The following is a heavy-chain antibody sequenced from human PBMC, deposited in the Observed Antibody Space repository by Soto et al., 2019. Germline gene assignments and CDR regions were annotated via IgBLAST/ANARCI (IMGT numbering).Heavy chain of an antibody. V-gene: IGHV1-46*03. CDR2: MNPSGGST. CDR1: GYTFTSYD. Sequence: ASVKVSCKASGYTFTSYDINWVRQATGQGLEWMGWMNPSGGSTSYAQKFQGRVTMTRDTSTSTVYMELSSLRSEDTAVYYCARAITMIVVVFDYWGQGTLVTVSS. CDR3: ARAITMIVVVFDY. D-gene: IGHD3-22*01. J-gene: IGHJ4*02.